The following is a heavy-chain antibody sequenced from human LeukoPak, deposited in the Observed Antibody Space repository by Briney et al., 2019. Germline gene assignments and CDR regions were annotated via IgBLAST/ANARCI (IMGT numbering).Heavy chain of an antibody. V-gene: IGHV7-4-1*02. J-gene: IGHJ6*03. CDR3: ARGRGGSTLYYYYYMDV. CDR1: GYRFTSYA. D-gene: IGHD6-13*01. CDR2: INTNTGNS. Sequence: ASVKVSCKASGYRFTSYAMSWVRQAPGQGLEWMGWINTNTGNSTYAQGFTGRYVFSLDTSVSTAYLQISSLKAEDTAVYYCARGRGGSTLYYYYYMDVWGKGPRSPSP.